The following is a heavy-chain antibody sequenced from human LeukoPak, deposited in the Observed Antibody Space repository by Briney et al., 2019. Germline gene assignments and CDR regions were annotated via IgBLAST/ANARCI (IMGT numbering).Heavy chain of an antibody. CDR3: ARGFGKAAANVFGGYTMDV. CDR2: IYNGGST. CDR1: GFTVDSNY. V-gene: IGHV3-66*02. D-gene: IGHD6-13*01. Sequence: GVSLRLSCAASGFTVDSNYMSWVRQAPGKGLEWVSLIYNGGSTYYADSVRGRFTISRDNSKNTLYLQINSLRPEDTAVYYCARGFGKAAANVFGGYTMDVWGQGTTVTVSS. J-gene: IGHJ6*02.